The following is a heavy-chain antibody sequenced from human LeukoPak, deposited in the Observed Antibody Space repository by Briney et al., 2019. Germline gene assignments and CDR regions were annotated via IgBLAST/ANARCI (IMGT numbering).Heavy chain of an antibody. V-gene: IGHV4-34*01. CDR2: ITHSGKI. D-gene: IGHD5-24*01. CDR1: NGSFSGYY. CDR3: ARRERWLQWRAFDY. J-gene: IGHJ4*02. Sequence: PPETLSLTCAVYNGSFSGYYWTWIRQSPGTGLQWIGEITHSGKINCNPSLRSRVTISVDTSKNQFFLQLTSVTAADSAVYYCARRERWLQWRAFDYWGQGALVTVSS.